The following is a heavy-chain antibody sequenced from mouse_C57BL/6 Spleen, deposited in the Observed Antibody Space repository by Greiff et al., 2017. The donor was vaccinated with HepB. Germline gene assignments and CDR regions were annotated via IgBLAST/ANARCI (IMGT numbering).Heavy chain of an antibody. CDR2: INPSSGYT. J-gene: IGHJ1*03. Sequence: VQLQQSGAELARPGASVKMSCKASGYTFTSYTMHWVKQRPGQGLEWIGYINPSSGYTKYNQKFKDKATLTADKSSSTAYMQLSSLTSEDSAVYYCARGYYGSSYSWYFEVWGTGTTVTVSS. CDR1: GYTFTSYT. CDR3: ARGYYGSSYSWYFEV. D-gene: IGHD1-1*01. V-gene: IGHV1-4*01.